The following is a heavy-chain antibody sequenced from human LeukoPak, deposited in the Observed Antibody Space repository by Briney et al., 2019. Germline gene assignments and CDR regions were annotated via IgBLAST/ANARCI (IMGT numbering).Heavy chain of an antibody. V-gene: IGHV1-18*01. J-gene: IGHJ5*02. Sequence: GASVKVSCKASGYTFTSYGISWVRQAPGQGLEWMGWISAYNGNTNYAQKLQGRVTMTTDTSTSTAYMELSSLRSEDTAVYYCARGSGGSFTRGWFDPWGQGTLVTVSS. CDR1: GYTFTSYG. D-gene: IGHD2-15*01. CDR2: ISAYNGNT. CDR3: ARGSGGSFTRGWFDP.